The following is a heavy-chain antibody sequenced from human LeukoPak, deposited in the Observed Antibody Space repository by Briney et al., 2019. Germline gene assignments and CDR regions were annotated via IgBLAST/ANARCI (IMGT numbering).Heavy chain of an antibody. J-gene: IGHJ4*02. CDR3: ARDQTAFHTIFGVVIH. CDR1: GFTFSSYA. CDR2: ISYDGSNK. V-gene: IGHV3-30-3*01. D-gene: IGHD3-3*01. Sequence: GGSLRLSCAASGFTFSSYAMHWVRQAPGKGLEWVAVISYDGSNKYYADSVKGRFTISRDNSKNTLYLQMNSLRAEDTAVYYCARDQTAFHTIFGVVIHWGQGTLVTVSS.